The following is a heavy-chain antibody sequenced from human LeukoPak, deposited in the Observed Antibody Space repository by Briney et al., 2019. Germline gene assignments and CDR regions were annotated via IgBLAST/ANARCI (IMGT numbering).Heavy chain of an antibody. V-gene: IGHV1-46*01. CDR1: GYTFTSYY. J-gene: IGHJ4*02. D-gene: IGHD4-17*01. CDR2: INPSGGST. Sequence: AASVKVSCKASGYTFTSYYMHWVRQAPGQGLEWMGIINPSGGSTSYAQKFQGRVTMTRDMSTSTVYMELSSLRSEDTAVYYCAVSTVTNLIDYWGQGTLVTVSS. CDR3: AVSTVTNLIDY.